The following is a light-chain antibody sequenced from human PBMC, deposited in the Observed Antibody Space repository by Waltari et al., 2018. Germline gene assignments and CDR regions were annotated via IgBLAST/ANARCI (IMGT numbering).Light chain of an antibody. J-gene: IGLJ2*01. CDR3: AAWDDTLNAVV. CDR2: TND. CDR1: SSNIGSNY. Sequence: QSVLTQPPSTSGTPGQRVTISCSGISSNIGSNYVYWYQHLPGTAPKLLIYTNDQRPSGVPDRFSGSKSGTSASLAISGLQSDDESDYFCAAWDDTLNAVVFGGGTKLTVL. V-gene: IGLV1-47*02.